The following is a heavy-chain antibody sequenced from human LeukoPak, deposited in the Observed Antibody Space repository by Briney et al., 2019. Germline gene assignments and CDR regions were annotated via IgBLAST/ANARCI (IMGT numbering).Heavy chain of an antibody. D-gene: IGHD2-2*01. CDR1: GGSISSYY. J-gene: IGHJ4*02. V-gene: IGHV4-4*07. Sequence: PSETLSLTCTVSGGSISSYYWSWIRQPAGKGLEWIGRIYTSGSTNYNPSLKSRVTMSVDTSKNQFSLKLSSVTAADTAVYYCARAPKRYCSSTSCPRDYFDYWGQGTLVTVSS. CDR3: ARAPKRYCSSTSCPRDYFDY. CDR2: IYTSGST.